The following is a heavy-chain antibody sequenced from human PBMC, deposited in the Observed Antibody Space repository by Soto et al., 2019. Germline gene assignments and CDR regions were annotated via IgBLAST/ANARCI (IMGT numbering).Heavy chain of an antibody. V-gene: IGHV3-11*06. Sequence: GGSLRLSCEGSGFTFSDYYISWIRQAPGKGLEWISYSSNSGTFSRYADSVKGRFSISRDNTKNLLYLQMNSLRAEDTAVYYCARSGDNYNRLDYWGQGSPVTVSS. CDR1: GFTFSDYY. D-gene: IGHD1-1*01. CDR2: SSNSGTFS. CDR3: ARSGDNYNRLDY. J-gene: IGHJ4*02.